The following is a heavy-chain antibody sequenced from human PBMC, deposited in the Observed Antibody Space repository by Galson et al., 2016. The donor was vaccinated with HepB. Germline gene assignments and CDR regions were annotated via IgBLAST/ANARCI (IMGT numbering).Heavy chain of an antibody. CDR2: INDRGIST. CDR3: AKDDCGSNSCYKIFDY. V-gene: IGHV3-23*01. CDR1: GFTFSTYA. J-gene: IGHJ4*02. D-gene: IGHD2-2*02. Sequence: SLRLSCAASGFTFSTYAMSWVRQAPGKGLEWVSSINDRGISTYYVDSVKGRFTISRDNSKNTLYLQMNSLRVEDTAIYYCAKDDCGSNSCYKIFDYWGQGTLVTVSS.